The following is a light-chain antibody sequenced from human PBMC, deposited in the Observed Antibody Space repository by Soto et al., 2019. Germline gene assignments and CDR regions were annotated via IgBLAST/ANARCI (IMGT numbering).Light chain of an antibody. J-gene: IGLJ3*02. Sequence: QPVLTQSPSASASLGASVKLTCTLSSGHSSYAIAWHQQQPEKGPRYLMKLNSDGSHSKGDGIPDRFSGSSSGAERYLTISSLQSEDEADYYCQTWGTGPRAFGGGTKVTVL. V-gene: IGLV4-69*01. CDR1: SGHSSYA. CDR2: LNSDGSH. CDR3: QTWGTGPRA.